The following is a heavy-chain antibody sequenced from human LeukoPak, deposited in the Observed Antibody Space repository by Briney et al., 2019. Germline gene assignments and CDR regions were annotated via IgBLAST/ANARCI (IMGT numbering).Heavy chain of an antibody. Sequence: SETLSLTCAVSGGSISSSNWWSWVRQPPGKGLEWIGEIYHSGSTNYNPSLKSRVTISVDKSKNQFSLKLSSVTAADTAVYYCARGAPHLSSKGIAAAGYFDYWAREPWSPSPQ. CDR1: GGSISSSNW. CDR3: ARGAPHLSSKGIAAAGYFDY. CDR2: IYHSGST. D-gene: IGHD6-13*01. J-gene: IGHJ4*02. V-gene: IGHV4-4*02.